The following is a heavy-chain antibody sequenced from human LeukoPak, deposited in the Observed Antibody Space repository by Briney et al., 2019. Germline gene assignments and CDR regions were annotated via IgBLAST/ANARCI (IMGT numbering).Heavy chain of an antibody. Sequence: ASVKVSCKASGYTFTSYDINWVRQSTGQGLEWMGWMNPNSGNTGYAQKFQGRVTITRNTSISTAYMELSSLRSEDTAVYYCARGPPNDKQWLVRRDDAFDIWGQGTMVTVSS. CDR2: MNPNSGNT. CDR3: ARGPPNDKQWLVRRDDAFDI. V-gene: IGHV1-8*03. D-gene: IGHD6-19*01. CDR1: GYTFTSYD. J-gene: IGHJ3*02.